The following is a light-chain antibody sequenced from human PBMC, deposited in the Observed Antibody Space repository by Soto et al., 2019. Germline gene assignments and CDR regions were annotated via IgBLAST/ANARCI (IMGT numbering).Light chain of an antibody. CDR1: SSDVGGYNY. J-gene: IGLJ2*01. CDR3: SSYAGSTPVV. Sequence: QSALTQPPSASGSPRQSVTLSCTGTSSDVGGYNYVSWYQQHPGKAPKLMIYEVSKRPSGVPDRFSGSKSGNTASLTVSGLQAEDEADYYFSSYAGSTPVVFGGGTTVTVL. V-gene: IGLV2-8*01. CDR2: EVS.